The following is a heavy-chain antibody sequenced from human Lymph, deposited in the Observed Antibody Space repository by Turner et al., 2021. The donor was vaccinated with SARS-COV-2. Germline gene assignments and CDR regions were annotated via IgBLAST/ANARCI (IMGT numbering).Heavy chain of an antibody. D-gene: IGHD2-2*01. V-gene: IGHV4-59*01. CDR1: GDSISSFY. CDR3: ARVVPAGWYYVDY. J-gene: IGHJ4*02. CDR2: IYYSGST. Sequence: QVQLQESAPGLVKPSETLSLTCTVSGDSISSFYWSWIRQPPGKGLEWIGYIYYSGSTIYNPSLKSRVTISVDTSKNQFSLKLRSVTAADTAVYYCARVVPAGWYYVDYWGQGTLVTVSS.